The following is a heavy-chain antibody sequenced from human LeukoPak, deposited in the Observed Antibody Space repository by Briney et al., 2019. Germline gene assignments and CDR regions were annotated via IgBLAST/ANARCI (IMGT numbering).Heavy chain of an antibody. CDR1: GFTFNTYA. CDR3: AKANWGGDYYFYYGLDV. J-gene: IGHJ6*02. Sequence: PGGSLRLSCAASGFTFNTYAMSWVRQAPGEGLGWVAVITGSSDTTYYADSVKGRFTISRDSSKNTLYLQMNSLRADDTAVYYCAKANWGGDYYFYYGLDVWGQGTTVTVSS. V-gene: IGHV3-23*01. CDR2: ITGSSDTT. D-gene: IGHD7-27*01.